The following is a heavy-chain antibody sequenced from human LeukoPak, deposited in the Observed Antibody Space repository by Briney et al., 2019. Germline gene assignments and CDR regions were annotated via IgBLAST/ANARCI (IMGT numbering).Heavy chain of an antibody. CDR2: INPNTGGT. D-gene: IGHD3-9*01. CDR1: GYTFFAYL. V-gene: IGHV1-2*02. Sequence: ASVKVSCKTSGYTFFAYLMNWVRQAPGQGLGWMGWINPNTGGTNYAQKFEGRVTMTRDTSISTAYMELGRLRSDDTAVYYCARACFDCNWFDRWGQGTLATVSS. J-gene: IGHJ5*02. CDR3: ARACFDCNWFDR.